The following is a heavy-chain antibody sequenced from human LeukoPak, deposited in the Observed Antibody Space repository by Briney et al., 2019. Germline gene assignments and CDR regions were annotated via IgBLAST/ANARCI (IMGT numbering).Heavy chain of an antibody. CDR2: IYYSGST. CDR1: GYSISSSYY. D-gene: IGHD1-26*01. CDR3: ARGSGSYSPYYYYYYMDV. V-gene: IGHV4-59*01. Sequence: SETLSLTCTVSGYSISSSYYWSWIRQPPGKGLEWIGYIYYSGSTNYNPSLKSRVTISVDTSQNQFSLKLSSVTAADTAVYYCARGSGSYSPYYYYYYMDVWGKGTTVTISS. J-gene: IGHJ6*03.